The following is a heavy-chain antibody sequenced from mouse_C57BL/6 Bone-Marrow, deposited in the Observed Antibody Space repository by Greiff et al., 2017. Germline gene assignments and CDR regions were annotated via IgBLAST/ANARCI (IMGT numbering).Heavy chain of an antibody. J-gene: IGHJ2*01. Sequence: QVQLQQPGAELVKPGASVKMSCKASGYTFTSYWITWVKQRPGQGLEWIGDIYPTSGRTNYNEKFKSKAILTVDTSSNTAYMQLSSLTAEDFAVFYCARSGPLGRSFDYWGQGTTRTVSS. CDR2: IYPTSGRT. D-gene: IGHD4-1*01. CDR3: ARSGPLGRSFDY. CDR1: GYTFTSYW. V-gene: IGHV1-55*01.